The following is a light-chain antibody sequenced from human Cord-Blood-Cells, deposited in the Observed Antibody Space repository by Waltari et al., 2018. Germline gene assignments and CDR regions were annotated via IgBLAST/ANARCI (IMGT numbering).Light chain of an antibody. J-gene: IGLJ2*01. CDR1: SRAVGSYNL. V-gene: IGLV2-23*01. Sequence: QSALTQPASVSGSPGQSITISCTGPSRAVGSYNLVSWYQQHPGKAPKLMIYEGSKRPSGVSNRFSGSKSGNTVSLTISGLQAEDEADYYCCSYAGSSTVVFGGGTKLTVL. CDR3: CSYAGSSTVV. CDR2: EGS.